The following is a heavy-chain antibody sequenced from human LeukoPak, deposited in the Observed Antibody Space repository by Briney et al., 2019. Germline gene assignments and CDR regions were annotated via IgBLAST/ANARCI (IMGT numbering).Heavy chain of an antibody. D-gene: IGHD2-8*02. CDR3: ATYRQVLLPFES. J-gene: IGHJ4*02. V-gene: IGHV3-48*01. CDR1: GIIFSNYN. CDR2: ISSSSGTI. Sequence: GGSLRLSCEASGIIFSNYNMNWVRQAPGKGLEWISYISSSSGTIYYADSVKGRFTISRDNARDSLYLQMNSLRAEDTAIYYCATYRQVLLPFESWGQGTLVTVSS.